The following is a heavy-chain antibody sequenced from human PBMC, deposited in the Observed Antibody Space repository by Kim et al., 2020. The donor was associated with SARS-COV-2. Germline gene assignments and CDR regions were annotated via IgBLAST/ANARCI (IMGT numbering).Heavy chain of an antibody. CDR3: ARERRQWLPIPDAFDI. CDR2: IYYSGST. Sequence: SETLSLTCTVSGGSISSYYWSWIRQPPGKGLEWIGYIYYSGSTNYNPSLKSRVTISVDTSKNQFSLKLSSVTAADTDVYYCARERRQWLPIPDAFDIWGQGTRVPVSS. CDR1: GGSISSYY. J-gene: IGHJ3*02. V-gene: IGHV4-59*13. D-gene: IGHD6-19*01.